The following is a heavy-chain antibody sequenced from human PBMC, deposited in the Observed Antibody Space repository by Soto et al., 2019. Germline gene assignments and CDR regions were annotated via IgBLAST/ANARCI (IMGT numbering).Heavy chain of an antibody. V-gene: IGHV3-9*01. D-gene: IGHD3-10*01. Sequence: SLRLSCAASGFIFDDYAMHWVRQAPGKGMEWVSGMSWSRESVHNADAGEGRFTISRDSAKNTLYLQMNSLRIEDTALYYCSKASGLNPYSYYGMDVWGQGTTVTVSS. CDR1: GFIFDDYA. CDR3: SKASGLNPYSYYGMDV. CDR2: MSWSRESV. J-gene: IGHJ6*02.